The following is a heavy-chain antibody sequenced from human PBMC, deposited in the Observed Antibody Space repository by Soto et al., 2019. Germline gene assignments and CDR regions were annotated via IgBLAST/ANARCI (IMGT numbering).Heavy chain of an antibody. Sequence: GGSLRLSCAASGFTFSSYSMNWVRQAPGKGLEWVSSISSSSSYIYYADSVKGRFTISRDNAKNSLYLQMNSLRAEDTAVYYCARDGPSITGTNDLDYWGQGTLVTVSS. D-gene: IGHD1-7*01. J-gene: IGHJ4*02. CDR3: ARDGPSITGTNDLDY. V-gene: IGHV3-21*01. CDR1: GFTFSSYS. CDR2: ISSSSSYI.